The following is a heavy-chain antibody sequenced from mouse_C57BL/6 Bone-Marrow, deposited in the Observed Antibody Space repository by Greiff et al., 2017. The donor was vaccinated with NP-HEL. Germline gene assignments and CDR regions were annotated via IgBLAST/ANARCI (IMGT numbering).Heavy chain of an antibody. CDR3: ARTEYYYDGSYFDY. Sequence: VHVKQSGPELVKPGASVKISCKASGYSFTGYYMHWVKQSHGNILDWIGYIYPYNGVSSYNQKFKGKATLTVDKSSSTAYMELRSLTSEDSAVYYCARTEYYYDGSYFDYWGQGTTLTVSS. CDR1: GYSFTGYY. D-gene: IGHD1-1*01. CDR2: IYPYNGVS. V-gene: IGHV1-31*01. J-gene: IGHJ2*01.